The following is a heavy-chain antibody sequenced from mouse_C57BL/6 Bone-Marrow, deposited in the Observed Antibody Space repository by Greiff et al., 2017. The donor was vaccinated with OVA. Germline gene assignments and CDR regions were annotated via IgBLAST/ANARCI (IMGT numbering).Heavy chain of an antibody. Sequence: VQLQQSGPVLVKPGASVKMSCKASGYTFTDYYMNWVKQSHGKSLEWIGVINPYNGGTSYNQKFKGKATLTVDKSSSTAYMELNSLTSEDSAVYYCFYDGYPLFAYWGQGTLVTVSA. D-gene: IGHD2-3*01. CDR3: FYDGYPLFAY. J-gene: IGHJ3*01. CDR2: INPYNGGT. CDR1: GYTFTDYY. V-gene: IGHV1-19*01.